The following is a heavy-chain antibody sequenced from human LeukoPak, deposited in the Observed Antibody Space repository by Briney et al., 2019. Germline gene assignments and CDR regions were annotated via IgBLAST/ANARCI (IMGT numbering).Heavy chain of an antibody. CDR3: AGHCSGGSCFRNWFDP. CDR1: GGSISSYY. J-gene: IGHJ5*02. CDR2: IYYSGNT. V-gene: IGHV4-59*12. D-gene: IGHD2-15*01. Sequence: SETLSLTCTVSGGSISSYYWSWIRQPPGKGLEWIGYIYYSGNTKYNPSLKSRVTMSLDTSNNQFSLELTSVTAADTAVYYCAGHCSGGSCFRNWFDPWGQGTLVTVSS.